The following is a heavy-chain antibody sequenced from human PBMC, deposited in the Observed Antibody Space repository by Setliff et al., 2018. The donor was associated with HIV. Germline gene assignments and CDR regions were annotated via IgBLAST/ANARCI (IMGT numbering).Heavy chain of an antibody. CDR1: GYTFNNYG. CDR3: ARGKTWLRFLDY. Sequence: ASVKVSCKASGYTFNNYGISWVRQAPGQGLEWMGWISTHSGYTNYAQNVQGRVTVTMDTSTSTAYMEPRSLKSDDTAVYYCARGKTWLRFLDYWGQGTLVTVSS. CDR2: ISTHSGYT. D-gene: IGHD5-12*01. V-gene: IGHV1-18*01. J-gene: IGHJ4*02.